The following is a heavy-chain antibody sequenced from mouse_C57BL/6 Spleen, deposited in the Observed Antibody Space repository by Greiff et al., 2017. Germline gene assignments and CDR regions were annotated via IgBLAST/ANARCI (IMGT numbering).Heavy chain of an antibody. V-gene: IGHV5-9-1*02. CDR1: GFTFSSYA. CDR3: TRDREYLDY. Sequence: EVQLVESGEGLVKPGGSLKLSCAASGFTFSSYAMSWVRQTPEQRLEWVAYISSGGDYIYYADTVKGRFTISRDNARNTLYLQMISLKSEVTAFYYCTRDREYLDYWGQGTTLPVSS. CDR2: ISSGGDYI. J-gene: IGHJ2*01. D-gene: IGHD2-10*02.